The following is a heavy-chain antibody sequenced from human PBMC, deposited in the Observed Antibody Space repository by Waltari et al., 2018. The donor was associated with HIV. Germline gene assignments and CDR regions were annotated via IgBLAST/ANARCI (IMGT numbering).Heavy chain of an antibody. V-gene: IGHV3-49*04. D-gene: IGHD2-8*01. CDR3: ARAPTGSMYFDH. CDR2: IRSKSYGETT. CDR1: GFSFGDYD. Sequence: EVQLVESGGGLVQPGRSLRLSCTGSGFSFGDYDVSWARQAPGKGLEWVGFIRSKSYGETTQYAASVKGRFTISRDDSKNIAYLQMISLRIEDTAVYYCARAPTGSMYFDHWGQGSLITVSA. J-gene: IGHJ4*02.